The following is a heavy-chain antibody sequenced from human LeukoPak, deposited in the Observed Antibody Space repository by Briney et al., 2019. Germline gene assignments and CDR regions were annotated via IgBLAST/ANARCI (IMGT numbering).Heavy chain of an antibody. Sequence: ASVKVSCKASGYTFTSYGISWVRQAPGQGLEWMGWISAYNGNTKYSQKFQGRVTITRDTSASTAYMELSSLRSEDTAVYYCASYRYCTNGVCYIRYYFDYWGQGTLVTVSS. V-gene: IGHV1-18*01. J-gene: IGHJ4*02. D-gene: IGHD2-8*01. CDR2: ISAYNGNT. CDR3: ASYRYCTNGVCYIRYYFDY. CDR1: GYTFTSYG.